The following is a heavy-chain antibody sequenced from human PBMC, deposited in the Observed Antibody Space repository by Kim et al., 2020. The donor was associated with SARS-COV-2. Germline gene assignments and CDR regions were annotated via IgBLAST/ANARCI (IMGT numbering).Heavy chain of an antibody. J-gene: IGHJ4*02. CDR2: ST. D-gene: IGHD3-3*01. Sequence: STYYADSVKGRFTISRDNSKNTLYLQMNSLRAEDTAVYYCAKGFLDYFDYWGQGTLVTVSS. V-gene: IGHV3-23*01. CDR3: AKGFLDYFDY.